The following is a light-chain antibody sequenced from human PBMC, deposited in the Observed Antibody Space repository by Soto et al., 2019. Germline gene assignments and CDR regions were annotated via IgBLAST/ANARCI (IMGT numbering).Light chain of an antibody. CDR2: ATS. Sequence: EIVLTQSPGTLSLSPGEGATLSCRSSQTININYLAWYQQKPGQAPRLLMYATSSRATGIPDRFSGSGSGTDFTLTISRREPEDFAMYYCQQYDTSPRTFGQGTTVEI. CDR1: QTININY. J-gene: IGKJ1*01. V-gene: IGKV3-20*01. CDR3: QQYDTSPRT.